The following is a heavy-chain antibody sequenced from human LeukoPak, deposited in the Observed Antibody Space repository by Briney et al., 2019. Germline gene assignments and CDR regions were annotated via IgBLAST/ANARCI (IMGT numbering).Heavy chain of an antibody. Sequence: GALRLSCAASEFTFSTYGMSWVRQAPGKGLEWVSAVSSTGGTTYYADSVKGRFTISRDNSKNTLYLQMNSLSAEDTAVYYCAKNGDRGAYCSGGSCHPYYYYYMDVWGKGTTVTISS. D-gene: IGHD2-15*01. CDR2: VSSTGGTT. CDR1: EFTFSTYG. J-gene: IGHJ6*03. CDR3: AKNGDRGAYCSGGSCHPYYYYYMDV. V-gene: IGHV3-23*01.